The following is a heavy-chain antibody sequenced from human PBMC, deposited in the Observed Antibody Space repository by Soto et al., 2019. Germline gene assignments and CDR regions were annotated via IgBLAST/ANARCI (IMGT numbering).Heavy chain of an antibody. CDR3: ARDLGGGRHDY. CDR1: GYSISSGYF. Sequence: PSETLSLTCVVSGYSISSGYFGGWIRQPPGKGLEWIGSISHSGGTYYNPSLKSRVTLSINTSKNQLSLTLSSVTAADTAVYYCARDLGGGRHDYWGQGALVTVSS. J-gene: IGHJ4*02. V-gene: IGHV4-38-2*02. D-gene: IGHD3-16*01. CDR2: ISHSGGT.